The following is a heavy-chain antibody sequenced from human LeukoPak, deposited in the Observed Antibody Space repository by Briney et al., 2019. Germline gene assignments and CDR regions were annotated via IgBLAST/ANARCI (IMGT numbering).Heavy chain of an antibody. Sequence: GASVKVSCKASGYTFTSYDINWVRQATGQGLEWMGWMNPNSGNTGYAQKFQGRVTITRNTSISTAYMELRSLRSDDTAVYYCARGYSGYDLSWEYWGQGTLVTVSS. CDR1: GYTFTSYD. J-gene: IGHJ4*02. V-gene: IGHV1-8*03. CDR2: MNPNSGNT. CDR3: ARGYSGYDLSWEY. D-gene: IGHD5-12*01.